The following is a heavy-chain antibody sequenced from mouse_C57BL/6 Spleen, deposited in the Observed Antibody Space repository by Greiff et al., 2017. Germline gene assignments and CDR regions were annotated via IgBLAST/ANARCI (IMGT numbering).Heavy chain of an antibody. CDR2: ISSGSSTI. Sequence: EVQLVESGGGLVKPGGSLKLSCAASGFTFSDYGMHWVRQAPEKGLEWVAYISSGSSTIYYADTVKGRFTISRDNAKNTLFLQMTSLRSEDTAMYYCARGVYDGYPAWFAYWGQGTLVTVSA. CDR1: GFTFSDYG. CDR3: ARGVYDGYPAWFAY. V-gene: IGHV5-17*01. J-gene: IGHJ3*01. D-gene: IGHD2-3*01.